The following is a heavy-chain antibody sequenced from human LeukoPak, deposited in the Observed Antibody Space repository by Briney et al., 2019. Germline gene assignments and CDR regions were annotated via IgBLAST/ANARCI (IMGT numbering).Heavy chain of an antibody. CDR1: GGSIRSYY. D-gene: IGHD1-1*01. CDR3: ARNGTSSFYYYAMDV. J-gene: IGHJ6*02. Sequence: SETLSLTCTVSGGSIRSYYWSWIRQSPGKGLEWIGYIYYSGSTNYNPSLKSRVTISVDTSKNQFFLKLSFVTAADTAVYYCARNGTSSFYYYAMDVWGQGTTVTVSS. V-gene: IGHV4-59*08. CDR2: IYYSGST.